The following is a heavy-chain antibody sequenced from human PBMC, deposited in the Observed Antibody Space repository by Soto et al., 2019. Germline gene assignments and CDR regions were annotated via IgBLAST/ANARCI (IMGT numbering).Heavy chain of an antibody. CDR2: IIPFHGVT. V-gene: IGHV1-69*04. D-gene: IGHD3-10*01. J-gene: IGHJ4*02. CDR3: TRDWEITVSTWSFGGF. CDR1: GGSLSPNT. Sequence: TSVKVSCEASGGSLSPNTRNWVRQAPGPGLEWMGRIIPFHGVTNYAQKFQARVTITADKSTSTAYMELSGLRFEDTAMYYCTRDWEITVSTWSFGGFWGRGTLVTVSS.